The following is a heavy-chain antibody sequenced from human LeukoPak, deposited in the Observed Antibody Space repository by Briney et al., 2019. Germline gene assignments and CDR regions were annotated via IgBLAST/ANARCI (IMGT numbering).Heavy chain of an antibody. D-gene: IGHD3-3*02. CDR1: GYTFTGYY. CDR2: INPNSGDT. V-gene: IGHV1-2*02. CDR3: ARISISNAPDY. Sequence: ASLKVSCKPSGYTFTGYYMHWVRQAPGQGLEWMGWINPNSGDTNYAQKFQGRVTMTRDTSISTAYMELSTLRSDDTAVYYCARISISNAPDYWGQGTLVTVSS. J-gene: IGHJ4*02.